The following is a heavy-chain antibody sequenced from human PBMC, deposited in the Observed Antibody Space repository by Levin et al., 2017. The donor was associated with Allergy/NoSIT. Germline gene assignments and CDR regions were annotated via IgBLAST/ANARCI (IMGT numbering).Heavy chain of an antibody. CDR2: INGGGGST. V-gene: IGHV3-23*01. Sequence: TGGSLRLSCAASGFTFSSYAMSWVHQAPGKGLEWVSAINGGGGSTYYADSVKGRFTISRDNSKNTLYLQMNSLRAEDTAVYYCAKDEARYGSGSYSYFDYWGQGTLVTVSS. CDR1: GFTFSSYA. CDR3: AKDEARYGSGSYSYFDY. J-gene: IGHJ4*02. D-gene: IGHD3-10*01.